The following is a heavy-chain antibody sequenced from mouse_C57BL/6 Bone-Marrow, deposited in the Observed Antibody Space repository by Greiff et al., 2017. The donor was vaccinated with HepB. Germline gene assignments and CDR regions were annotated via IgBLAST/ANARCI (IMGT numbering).Heavy chain of an antibody. V-gene: IGHV1-85*01. CDR3: ATGPGY. Sequence: QVQLKESGPELVKPGASVKLSCKASGYTFTSYDINWVKQRPGQGLEWIGWIYPRDGSTKYNEKFKGKATFTVDTSSSTAYMELHSLTSEDSAVYFCATGPGYWGQGTTLTVSS. CDR2: IYPRDGST. D-gene: IGHD3-1*01. CDR1: GYTFTSYD. J-gene: IGHJ2*01.